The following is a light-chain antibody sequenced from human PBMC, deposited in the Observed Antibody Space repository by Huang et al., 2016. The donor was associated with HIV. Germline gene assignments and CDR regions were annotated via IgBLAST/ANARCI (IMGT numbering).Light chain of an antibody. CDR3: QQYNNWPIT. CDR2: GAS. V-gene: IGKV3-15*01. CDR1: QSIGSN. J-gene: IGKJ5*01. Sequence: EIVMTQSPATLSVSPGERATLSCRASQSIGSNLAWYQQKPGQAPRLLIYGASTRATGIPARFSGSGSGTEFTLTISSLQSEDFVVYYCQQYNNWPITFGQGTRLEMK.